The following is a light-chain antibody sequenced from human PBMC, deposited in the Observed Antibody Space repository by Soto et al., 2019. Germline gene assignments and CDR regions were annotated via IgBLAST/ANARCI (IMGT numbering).Light chain of an antibody. CDR3: QEYTDWSST. V-gene: IGKV3-11*01. CDR1: QSVSSY. Sequence: EIVLTQSPATLSLSPGERATLPCRASQSVSSYLAWYQQKPGQAPRLLIYDASNRATGIPARFSGSGSGTDFTLSISSLQSEDFAVYYCQEYTDWSSTFGQGTKVDNK. CDR2: DAS. J-gene: IGKJ2*01.